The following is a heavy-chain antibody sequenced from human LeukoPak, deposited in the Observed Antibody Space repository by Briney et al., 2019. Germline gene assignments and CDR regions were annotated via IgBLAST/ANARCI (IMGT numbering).Heavy chain of an antibody. V-gene: IGHV1-2*02. CDR2: INPNSGGT. CDR1: GYTFTGYY. D-gene: IGHD7-27*01. Sequence: ASVKVSCKASGYTFTGYYMHWVRQAPGQRLEWMGWINPNSGGTNYAQMFQGRVTMTRDTSITTSYMELSRLTSDDTAVYYCARDVTNWGGVDYWGQGTLVTVSS. CDR3: ARDVTNWGGVDY. J-gene: IGHJ4*02.